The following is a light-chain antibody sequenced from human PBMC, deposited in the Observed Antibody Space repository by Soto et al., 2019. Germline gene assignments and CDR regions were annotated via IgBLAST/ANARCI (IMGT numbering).Light chain of an antibody. CDR2: GAS. CDR3: QQYGGSQYT. CDR1: QSVSSD. J-gene: IGKJ2*01. V-gene: IGKV3-15*01. Sequence: EIVMTQSPATLSVSPGERATLSCRASQSVSSDLAWYQQKPGQAPRLLIYGASTRATGIPARFSGSGSGTEFTLTISSLQSEDFAVYYCQQYGGSQYTFGQGTKLEIK.